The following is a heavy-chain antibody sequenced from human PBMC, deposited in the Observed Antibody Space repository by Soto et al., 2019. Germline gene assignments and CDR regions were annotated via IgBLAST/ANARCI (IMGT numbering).Heavy chain of an antibody. J-gene: IGHJ4*02. CDR2: ISAHNGNT. CDR1: GYTFTSYG. V-gene: IGHV1-18*01. Sequence: QVHLVQSGAEVKKPGASVKVSCKASGYTFTSYGITWVRQAPGQGLEWMGWISAHNGNTDYAQKLQGRVIVTRDTSTSTAYRELRGVISDDTAVYYCARGRYGDYWGQGALVTVSS. D-gene: IGHD1-1*01. CDR3: ARGRYGDY.